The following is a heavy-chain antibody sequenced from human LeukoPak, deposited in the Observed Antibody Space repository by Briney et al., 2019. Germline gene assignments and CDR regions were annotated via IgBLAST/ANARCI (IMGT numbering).Heavy chain of an antibody. J-gene: IGHJ4*02. D-gene: IGHD4-17*01. Sequence: ASVKVSCKAPGYTFTGYYMHWVRQAPGQGLEWMGWINPNSGGTNYAQKFQGRVTMTRDTSISTAYMELSRLRSDDTAVYYCARDRYGDYGGGNDYWGQGTLVTVSS. CDR2: INPNSGGT. V-gene: IGHV1-2*02. CDR3: ARDRYGDYGGGNDY. CDR1: GYTFTGYY.